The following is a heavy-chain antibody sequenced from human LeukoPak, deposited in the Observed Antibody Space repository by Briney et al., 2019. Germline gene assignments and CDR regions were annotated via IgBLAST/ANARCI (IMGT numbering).Heavy chain of an antibody. CDR1: GFTFPRSA. D-gene: IGHD6-19*01. J-gene: IGHJ4*02. V-gene: IGHV1-58*01. CDR3: AALSFRSGWYVPDDY. CDR2: IVVGSGNT. Sequence: PSVPLSCKASGFTFPRSAVQWVRQARGQRLEWIEWIVVGSGNTNHAQKFQERVTITRDMSTRTAYMEVSSLRSEDTAVYYCAALSFRSGWYVPDDYWGRGTLVIVSS.